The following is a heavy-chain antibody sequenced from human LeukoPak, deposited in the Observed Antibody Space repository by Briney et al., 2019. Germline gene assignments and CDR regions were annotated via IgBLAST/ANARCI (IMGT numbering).Heavy chain of an antibody. Sequence: SETLSLTCTVSGGSISSYYWSWIRQPPGKGLEWIGYIYYSGSTNYNPSLKSRVTMSVDTSKNQFSLKLSSVTAADTAVYYCARVRGCSGGSCRYDSSGYYGFWLDYWGQGTLVTVSS. CDR3: ARVRGCSGGSCRYDSSGYYGFWLDY. J-gene: IGHJ4*02. V-gene: IGHV4-59*01. CDR1: GGSISSYY. D-gene: IGHD3-22*01. CDR2: IYYSGST.